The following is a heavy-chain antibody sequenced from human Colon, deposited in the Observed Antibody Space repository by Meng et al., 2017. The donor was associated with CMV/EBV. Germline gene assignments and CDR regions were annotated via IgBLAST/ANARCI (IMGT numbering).Heavy chain of an antibody. D-gene: IGHD6-13*01. J-gene: IGHJ5*02. CDR3: ARLAIAAQLKWFDP. Sequence: CAASGSTVTSNYMTWVRQAPGKGLEWVSSLYSGGSTYYADSVKGRFTISRDNSKNTLCLEMTSLRVEDTAVYYCARLAIAAQLKWFDPWGQGTLVTVSS. V-gene: IGHV3-53*01. CDR2: LYSGGST. CDR1: GSTVTSNY.